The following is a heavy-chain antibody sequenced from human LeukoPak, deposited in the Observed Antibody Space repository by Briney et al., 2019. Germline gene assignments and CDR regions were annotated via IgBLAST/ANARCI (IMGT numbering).Heavy chain of an antibody. J-gene: IGHJ3*02. CDR3: ARQGRWLQPADAFDI. CDR2: IYPGDSDT. CDR1: GYSFTSYW. D-gene: IGHD5-24*01. Sequence: GESLKISCKGSGYSFTSYWIGWVRQMPGKGLEWMGIIYPGDSDTRYNPSFQGQVTISADKSISTAYLQWSSLKASDTAMYYCARQGRWLQPADAFDIWGQGTMVTVSS. V-gene: IGHV5-51*01.